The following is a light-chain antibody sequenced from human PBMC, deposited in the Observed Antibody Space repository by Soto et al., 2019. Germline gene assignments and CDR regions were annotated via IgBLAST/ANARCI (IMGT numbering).Light chain of an antibody. Sequence: QSALTQPASVSGSPGQSITISCTGTSSDVGGYNYVSWYQQHPGKAPKLMIYEVSNRPSGVSNRFSGSKSGNTASLTISGLQAEDEDDYYCSSYTSSSTLDVFGGGTQLTVL. CDR1: SSDVGGYNY. V-gene: IGLV2-14*01. CDR3: SSYTSSSTLDV. J-gene: IGLJ3*02. CDR2: EVS.